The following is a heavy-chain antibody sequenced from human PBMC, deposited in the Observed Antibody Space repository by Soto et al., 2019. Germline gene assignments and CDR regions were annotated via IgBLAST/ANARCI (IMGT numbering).Heavy chain of an antibody. CDR1: GFTFTRYS. J-gene: IGHJ4*02. CDR3: ARESEDLTSNFDY. V-gene: IGHV3-21*06. CDR2: ISSTTNYI. Sequence: GSLRLSCAASGFTFTRYSMNWVRQAPGKGLEWVSSISSTTNYIYYGDSMKGRFTISRDNAKNSLYLEMNSLRAEDTAVYYCARESEDLTSNFDYWGQGTLVTSPQ.